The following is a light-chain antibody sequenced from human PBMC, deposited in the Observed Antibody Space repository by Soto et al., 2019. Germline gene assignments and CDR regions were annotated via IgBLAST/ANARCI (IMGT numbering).Light chain of an antibody. J-gene: IGLJ1*01. CDR2: DVS. CDR3: SSYTNTNTPHV. CDR1: SSDVGAYNY. V-gene: IGLV2-14*01. Sequence: SALSQPASVSGSPGQSITISCTGTSSDVGAYNYVSWYQQYPGKAPKLMIYDVSNRPSGVSYRFSGSKSGNTASLTISGLQAEDEAEYYCSSYTNTNTPHVFGTGTKLTVL.